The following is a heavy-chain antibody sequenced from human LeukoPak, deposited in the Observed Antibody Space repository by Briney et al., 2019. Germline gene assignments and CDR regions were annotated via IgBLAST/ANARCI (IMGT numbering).Heavy chain of an antibody. CDR3: TTDPTRYYYDSSGYPTFDP. J-gene: IGHJ5*02. Sequence: PGGSLRLSCAASGFTFSSYAMSWVRQAPGKGLEWVSAISGSGGSTYYADSVKGRFTISRDNSKNTLYLQMNSLKTEDTAVYYCTTDPTRYYYDSSGYPTFDPWGQGTLVTVSS. V-gene: IGHV3-23*01. CDR2: ISGSGGST. CDR1: GFTFSSYA. D-gene: IGHD3-22*01.